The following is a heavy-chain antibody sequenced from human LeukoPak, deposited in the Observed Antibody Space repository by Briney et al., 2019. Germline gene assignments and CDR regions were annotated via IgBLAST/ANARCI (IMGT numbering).Heavy chain of an antibody. V-gene: IGHV3-9*01. J-gene: IGHJ4*02. CDR1: GFTFDDYA. D-gene: IGHD1-26*01. CDR2: ISWNSGSI. CDR3: AKDRRGSGSYFDC. Sequence: GGSLRLSCAASGFTFDDYAMHWVRQAPGKGLEWVSGISWNSGSIGYADSVKGRFTISRDNAKNSLYLQMNSLRAEDRALYYCAKDRRGSGSYFDCWGQGTLVTVSS.